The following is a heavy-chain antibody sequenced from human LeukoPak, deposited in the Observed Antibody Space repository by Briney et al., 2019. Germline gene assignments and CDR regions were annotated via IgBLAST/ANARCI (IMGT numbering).Heavy chain of an antibody. CDR2: ISYDGSNK. D-gene: IGHD4-17*01. J-gene: IGHJ3*02. V-gene: IGHV3-30*04. Sequence: PGGSLRLSCAASGFTFSSYAMHWVRQAPGKGLEWVAVISYDGSNKYYADSVKGRFTISRDNSKNTLYLQMNSLRAEDTAVYYCARDLAVTGAFDIWGQGTMVTVSS. CDR3: ARDLAVTGAFDI. CDR1: GFTFSSYA.